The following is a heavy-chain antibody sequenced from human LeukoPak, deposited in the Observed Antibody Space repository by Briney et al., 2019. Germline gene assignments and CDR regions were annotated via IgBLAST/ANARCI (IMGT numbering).Heavy chain of an antibody. V-gene: IGHV3-33*01. J-gene: IGHJ5*02. CDR2: IWYDGTNK. CDR3: ARATVTRWFDP. Sequence: GGSLRLSCAASGFAFSSFGMHWVRQAPGKGLEWVAVIWYDGTNKYYVDSVKGRFTISRDNSKNTLYLQMNSLRAEDTAVYYCARATVTRWFDPWGQGTLVTVSS. CDR1: GFAFSSFG. D-gene: IGHD4-17*01.